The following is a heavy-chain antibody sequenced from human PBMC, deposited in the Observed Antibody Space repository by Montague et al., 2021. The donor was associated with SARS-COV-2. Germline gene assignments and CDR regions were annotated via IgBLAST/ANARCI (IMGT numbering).Heavy chain of an antibody. CDR1: GGSISSGSYY. Sequence: TLSLTCTVSGGSISSGSYYWSWIRQPAGKGLEWIGRIYTSGSTNYNPSLKSRVTISVDTSKNQFSLKLSSVTAADTAVYYCAREARGRCSGGSCSLDNWFDPWGQGTLVTVSS. CDR2: IYTSGST. CDR3: AREARGRCSGGSCSLDNWFDP. J-gene: IGHJ5*02. D-gene: IGHD2-15*01. V-gene: IGHV4-61*02.